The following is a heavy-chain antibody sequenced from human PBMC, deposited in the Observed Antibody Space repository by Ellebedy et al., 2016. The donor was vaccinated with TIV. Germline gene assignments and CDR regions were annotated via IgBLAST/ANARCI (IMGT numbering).Heavy chain of an antibody. J-gene: IGHJ5*02. CDR2: ISAGGGAT. CDR1: GFTFSSYA. V-gene: IGHV3-23*01. Sequence: GESLKISCAASGFTFSSYAMSWVRQAPGKGLEWVSVISAGGGATYYADSVKGRFNISRDNSENTLYLQMNSLRAEDTAVYYCAKVGRRYYESSGDPWGQGSLVTVSS. D-gene: IGHD3-22*01. CDR3: AKVGRRYYESSGDP.